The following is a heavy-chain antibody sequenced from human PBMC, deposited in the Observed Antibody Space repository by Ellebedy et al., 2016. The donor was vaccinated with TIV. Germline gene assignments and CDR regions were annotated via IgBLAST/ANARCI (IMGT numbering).Heavy chain of an antibody. V-gene: IGHV4-30-4*01. J-gene: IGHJ4*02. D-gene: IGHD3-3*01. CDR3: ARGSEWSEFDY. CDR2: IYYSGST. Sequence: SETLSLXCTVSGGSISSGGYYWSWIRQPPGKGLEWIGFIYYSGSTYYKPSLKSRAIISADTSKNQFSLKLSSVTAADTAVYYCARGSEWSEFDYWGQGTLVTVSS. CDR1: GGSISSGGYY.